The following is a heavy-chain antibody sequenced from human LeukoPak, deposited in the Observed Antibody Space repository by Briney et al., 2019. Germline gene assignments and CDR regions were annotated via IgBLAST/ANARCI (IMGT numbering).Heavy chain of an antibody. J-gene: IGHJ6*04. D-gene: IGHD6-19*01. V-gene: IGHV4-4*02. CDR3: ARVDSSGWYQNYYYYYGMDV. CDR2: IYHSGST. CDR1: GGSISSSNW. Sequence: SETLSLTCAVSGGSISSSNWWSWVRQPPGKGLEWIGEIYHSGSTNYNPSLKSRVTISVDKSKNQFSLKLSSVTAADTAVYYCARVDSSGWYQNYYYYYGMDVWGKGITVTVSS.